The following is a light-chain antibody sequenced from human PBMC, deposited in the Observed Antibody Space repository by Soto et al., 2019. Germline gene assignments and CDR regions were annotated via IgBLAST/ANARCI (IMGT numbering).Light chain of an antibody. Sequence: EIVLTQSPDTLSLSPGERATLSCRATQNVVRSNLAWYQHRPGQAPRLLISGASTRAADTPDRFSGSGSGAQFTLTISRLEPEDFAVYYCHQYGSSPPYSFGQGTRLEI. V-gene: IGKV3-20*01. CDR1: QNVVRSN. CDR2: GAS. J-gene: IGKJ2*03. CDR3: HQYGSSPPYS.